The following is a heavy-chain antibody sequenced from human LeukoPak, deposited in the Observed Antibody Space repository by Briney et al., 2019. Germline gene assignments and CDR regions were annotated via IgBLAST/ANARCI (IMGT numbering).Heavy chain of an antibody. CDR1: GGSISSGTYY. J-gene: IGHJ4*02. CDR2: IYTSGNT. CDR3: ASLGRDSSGVLDY. Sequence: PSETLSLTCIVSGGSISSGTYYWSWIRQPAGKGLEWIGRIYTSGNTNYNPSLKSRVTISVDTSKNQFSLKPRSVTAADTAVYYCASLGRDSSGVLDYWGQGALVTVSS. D-gene: IGHD6-19*01. V-gene: IGHV4-61*02.